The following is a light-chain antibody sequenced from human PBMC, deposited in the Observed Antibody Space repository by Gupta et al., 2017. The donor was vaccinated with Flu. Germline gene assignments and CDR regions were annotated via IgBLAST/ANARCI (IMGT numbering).Light chain of an antibody. CDR3: QQYGSSLLYS. Sequence: EIVLTQSPATLSLSPGERATLSCRASQSASSSYLAWYQQKPGQAPRLLIYGASSRATGNPDRFSGSGSGTDFTLTISRLEPEDFAVYYCQQYGSSLLYSFGQGTKLEIK. J-gene: IGKJ2*03. V-gene: IGKV3-20*01. CDR1: QSASSSY. CDR2: GAS.